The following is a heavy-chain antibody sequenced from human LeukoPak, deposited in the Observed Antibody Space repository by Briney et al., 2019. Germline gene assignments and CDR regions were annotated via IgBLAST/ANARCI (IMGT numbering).Heavy chain of an antibody. CDR3: ASRAAAGTDY. J-gene: IGHJ4*02. CDR1: GFTFSSYA. V-gene: IGHV3-30*04. Sequence: SGGSLRLSCAASGFTFSSYAMHWVRQAPGKGLEWVAVISYDGSNKYYADSVKGRFTISRDNPKNTLYLQMNSLRAEDTAVYYCASRAAAGTDYWGQGTLVAVSS. D-gene: IGHD6-13*01. CDR2: ISYDGSNK.